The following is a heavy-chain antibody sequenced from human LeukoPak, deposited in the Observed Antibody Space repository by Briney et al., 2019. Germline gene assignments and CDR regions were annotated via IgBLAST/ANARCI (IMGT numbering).Heavy chain of an antibody. CDR2: IYYGGST. CDR1: GGSISSYY. CDR3: ARDLLDYYDSSGYESFDY. Sequence: SETLSLTCTVSGGSISSYYWSWIRQPPGKGLEWIGYIYYGGSTNYNPSLKSRVTISVDTSKNQFSLKLSSVTAADTAVYYCARDLLDYYDSSGYESFDYWGQGTLVTVSS. J-gene: IGHJ4*02. V-gene: IGHV4-59*12. D-gene: IGHD3-22*01.